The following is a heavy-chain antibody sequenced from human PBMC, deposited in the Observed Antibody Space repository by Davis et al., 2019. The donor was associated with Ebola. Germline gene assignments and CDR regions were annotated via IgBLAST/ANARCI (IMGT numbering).Heavy chain of an antibody. CDR1: GYTFTSYG. J-gene: IGHJ4*02. CDR2: IIPIFGTA. Sequence: AASVKVSCKASGYTFTSYGISWVRQAPGQGLEWMGGIIPIFGTANYAQKFQGRVTITADESTSTAYMELSSLRSEDTAVYYCARVRRIAAAGIDYWGQGTLVTVSS. V-gene: IGHV1-69*13. D-gene: IGHD6-13*01. CDR3: ARVRRIAAAGIDY.